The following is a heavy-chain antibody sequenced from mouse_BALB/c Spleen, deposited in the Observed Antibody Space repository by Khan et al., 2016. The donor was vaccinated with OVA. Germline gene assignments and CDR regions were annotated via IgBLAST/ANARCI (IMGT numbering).Heavy chain of an antibody. CDR1: GYNIKDIY. CDR2: TDPANGNT. V-gene: IGHV14-3*02. Sequence: EVKLEESGAELVKPAASLKLSCTASGYNIKDIYIHWVQQRPEKGLERIRRTDPANGNTKYDPKFQGKATITADTSSNTAYLQLSSLTSEDTAVYYCRISTINAWGQGTTLTVSS. J-gene: IGHJ2*01. CDR3: RISTINA.